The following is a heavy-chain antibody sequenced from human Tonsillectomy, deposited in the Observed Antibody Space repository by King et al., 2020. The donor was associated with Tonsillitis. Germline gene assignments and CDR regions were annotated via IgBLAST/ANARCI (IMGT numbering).Heavy chain of an antibody. J-gene: IGHJ6*02. CDR1: GGSISSSSYY. D-gene: IGHD2-2*01. CDR3: ARDCSSTSCFGVYYGMDV. Sequence: LQLQESGPGLVKPSETLSLTCTVSGGSISSSSYYWGWIRQPPGKGLEWIGSIYYSGSTYYNPSLKSRVTISVDTSKNRVSLKLSSVTAADTALYYCARDCSSTSCFGVYYGMDVWGQGTTVTVSS. CDR2: IYYSGST. V-gene: IGHV4-39*07.